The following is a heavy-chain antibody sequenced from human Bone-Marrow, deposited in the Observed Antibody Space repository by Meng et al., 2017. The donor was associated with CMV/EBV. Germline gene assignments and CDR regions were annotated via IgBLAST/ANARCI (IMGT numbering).Heavy chain of an antibody. J-gene: IGHJ6*02. CDR2: IFSNDEK. D-gene: IGHD2-2*01. CDR3: ARIPSLKKCSSTSCSEYYYYYGMDV. CDR1: GFSLSNARMG. V-gene: IGHV2-26*01. Sequence: SGPTLVKPTETLTLTCTVSGFSLSNARMGVSWIRQPPGKALEWLAHIFSNDEKSYSTSLKSRLTISKDTSKSQVVLTMTNMDPVDTATYYCARIPSLKKCSSTSCSEYYYYYGMDVWGQGTTVTVSS.